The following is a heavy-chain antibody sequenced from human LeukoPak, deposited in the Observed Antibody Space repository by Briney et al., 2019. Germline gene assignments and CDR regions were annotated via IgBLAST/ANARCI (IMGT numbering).Heavy chain of an antibody. D-gene: IGHD3-16*02. J-gene: IGHJ4*02. Sequence: GGSLRLSCTASGFTFSSYSMNWVRQAPGKGLEWVSYISSSRSTIYYADSVKGRFTISRDNAKNSLYLQMNSLRDEDTVVYYCARDAVITFGGVIVIPGDFDYWGQGTLVTVSS. CDR2: ISSSRSTI. CDR1: GFTFSSYS. CDR3: ARDAVITFGGVIVIPGDFDY. V-gene: IGHV3-48*02.